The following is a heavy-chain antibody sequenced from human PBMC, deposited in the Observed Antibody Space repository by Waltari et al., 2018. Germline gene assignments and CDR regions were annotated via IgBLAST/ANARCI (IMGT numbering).Heavy chain of an antibody. CDR2: ISSSSSYI. V-gene: IGHV3-21*01. CDR1: GFTFSSYS. D-gene: IGHD6-13*01. J-gene: IGHJ6*03. Sequence: EVQLVESGGGLVKPGGSLRLSCAASGFTFSSYSMNWVRQAPGKGLEWVSSISSSSSYIYYADSVKGRFTISRDNAKNSLYLQMNSLRAEDTAVYYCARDGYSSSWYRALYYYYYYMDVWGKGTTVTVSS. CDR3: ARDGYSSSWYRALYYYYYYMDV.